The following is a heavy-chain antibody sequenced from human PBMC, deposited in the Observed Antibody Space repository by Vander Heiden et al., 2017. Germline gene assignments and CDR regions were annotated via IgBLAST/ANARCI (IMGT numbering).Heavy chain of an antibody. J-gene: IGHJ6*02. CDR2: ISYDGSNK. D-gene: IGHD3-22*01. V-gene: IGHV3-30*04. CDR3: ARDQYDSSGLGLFFYFYGMDV. CDR1: GFTFRSYA. Sequence: QVQLVESGGGVVQPGRSLRRTCAASGFTFRSYALHRVRQAPGKGLEWVAVISYDGSNKYYVDSVKGRFTISRDNSKNTLYLQMNSLRAEDTAVYYCARDQYDSSGLGLFFYFYGMDVWGQGTTVTVSS.